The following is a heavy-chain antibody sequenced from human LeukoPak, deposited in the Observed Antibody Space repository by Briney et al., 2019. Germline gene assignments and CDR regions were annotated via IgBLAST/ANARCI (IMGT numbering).Heavy chain of an antibody. J-gene: IGHJ5*02. V-gene: IGHV3-72*01. CDR1: GFTFSDHY. CDR3: ARIHNWFDP. CDR2: IRDKANSYST. Sequence: GGSLRLSCVASGFTFSDHYMDWVRQAPGNGLEWVGRIRDKANSYSTEYAASVKGRYTISRDDSRNSLFLQMNSLRAEDTAVYYCARIHNWFDPWGQGTLVTVSS.